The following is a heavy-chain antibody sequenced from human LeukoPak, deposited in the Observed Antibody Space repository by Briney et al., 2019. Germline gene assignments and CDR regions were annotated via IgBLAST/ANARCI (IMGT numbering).Heavy chain of an antibody. CDR2: IKQDGSES. Sequence: PGGSLRLSCVASGLTFSSYWMSWVRQAPGKGLEWVANIKQDGSESYYVDSVKGRFTISRDNAKNSLYLQMNSLRAEDSAVYYCLRVDTTMGIVDSWGQGTLVTVSS. J-gene: IGHJ4*02. CDR1: GLTFSSYW. CDR3: LRVDTTMGIVDS. D-gene: IGHD5-18*01. V-gene: IGHV3-7*01.